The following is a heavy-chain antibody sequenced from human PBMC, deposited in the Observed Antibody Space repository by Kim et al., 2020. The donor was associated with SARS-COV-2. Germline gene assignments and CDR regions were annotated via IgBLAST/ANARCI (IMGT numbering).Heavy chain of an antibody. J-gene: IGHJ6*02. D-gene: IGHD6-13*01. CDR2: INHSGST. CDR1: GGSFSGYY. CDR3: ARGSIAAAGSVVGDYYYYGMDV. Sequence: SETLSLICAVYGGSFSGYYWSWIRQPPGKGLEWIGEINHSGSTNYNPSLKSRVTISVDTSKNQFSLKLSSVTAADTAVYYCARGSIAAAGSVVGDYYYYGMDVWGQGTTVTVSS. V-gene: IGHV4-34*01.